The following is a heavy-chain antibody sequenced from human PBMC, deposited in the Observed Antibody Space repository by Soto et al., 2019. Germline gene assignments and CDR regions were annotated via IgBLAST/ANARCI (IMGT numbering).Heavy chain of an antibody. V-gene: IGHV1-18*01. CDR2: ISAYNGNT. J-gene: IGHJ3*02. CDR1: GYTFTSYG. D-gene: IGHD3-3*01. Sequence: GASVKVSCEASGYTFTSYGISWVRQAPGQGLEWMGWISAYNGNTNYAQKLQGRVTMTTDTSTSTAYMELRSLRSDDTAVYYCARDHLEWLLIGAFDIWGQGTMVTVSS. CDR3: ARDHLEWLLIGAFDI.